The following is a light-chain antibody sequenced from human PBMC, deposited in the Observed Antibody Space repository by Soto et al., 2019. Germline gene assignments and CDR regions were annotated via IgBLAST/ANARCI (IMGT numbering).Light chain of an antibody. CDR1: QGISNY. CDR3: QQYNSYLWT. J-gene: IGKJ1*01. Sequence: DIQMTQSPSSLSASVGDRVTITCRASQGISNYLAWYQQKPGKVPKLLIYAASTLQSGVPSRFSGSGSGTEFTLTISSLQPDEFATDDGQQYNSYLWTFGQGTKVDIK. CDR2: AAS. V-gene: IGKV1-27*01.